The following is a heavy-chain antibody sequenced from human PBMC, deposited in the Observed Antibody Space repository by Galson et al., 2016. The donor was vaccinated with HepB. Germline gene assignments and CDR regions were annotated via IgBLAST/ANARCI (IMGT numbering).Heavy chain of an antibody. V-gene: IGHV3-23*01. CDR3: AKLSVGTLFDP. Sequence: SLRLSCAASGFTFSNYAMNWVRQAPGKGLEWVSSISDSGDRTYYANSVKGRFTISRDNSKNTLYLQMNSLRAEDTAVYYCAKLSVGTLFDPWGQGTLVTVS. CDR2: ISDSGDRT. CDR1: GFTFSNYA. J-gene: IGHJ5*02. D-gene: IGHD4-23*01.